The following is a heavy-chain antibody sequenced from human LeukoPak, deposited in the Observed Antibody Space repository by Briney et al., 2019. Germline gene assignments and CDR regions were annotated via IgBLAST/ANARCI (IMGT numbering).Heavy chain of an antibody. V-gene: IGHV4-38-2*02. D-gene: IGHD2-15*01. CDR2: IYYSGST. CDR1: GYSISSGYY. CDR3: ARDCGGGSCYSGDY. J-gene: IGHJ4*02. Sequence: SETLSLTCTVSGYSISSGYYWGWIRQPPGKGLEWIGSIYYSGSTYYNPSLKSRVTISVDTSKNQFSLKLSSVTAADTAVYYCARDCGGGSCYSGDYWGRGTLVTVSS.